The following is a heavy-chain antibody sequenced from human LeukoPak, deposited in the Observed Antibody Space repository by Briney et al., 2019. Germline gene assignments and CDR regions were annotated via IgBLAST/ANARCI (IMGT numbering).Heavy chain of an antibody. Sequence: ASVKVSCKASGYTFTSYDINWVRQATGQGPEWMGWMNPNSGNTGYAQKFQGRVTMTRNTSISTAYMELSSLRSEDTAVYYCARGGGYSSSWSYYYYGMDVWGQGTTVTVSS. D-gene: IGHD6-13*01. J-gene: IGHJ6*02. CDR3: ARGGGYSSSWSYYYYGMDV. V-gene: IGHV1-8*01. CDR2: MNPNSGNT. CDR1: GYTFTSYD.